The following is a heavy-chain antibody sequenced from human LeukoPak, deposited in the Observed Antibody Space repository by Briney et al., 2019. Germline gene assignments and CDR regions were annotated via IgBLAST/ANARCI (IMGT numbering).Heavy chain of an antibody. J-gene: IGHJ5*02. CDR2: INPNSGNR. D-gene: IGHD2-2*01. CDR1: GYTFTTLD. CDR3: ARGLEEYQLLINWFDP. Sequence: ASVKVSCKASGYTFTTLDINWVRQATGQGLEWMGWINPNSGNRGYAQKFQGRVTITRDTSISTAYMELSSLRSEDTAVYYCARGLEEYQLLINWFDPWGQGTLVTVSS. V-gene: IGHV1-8*03.